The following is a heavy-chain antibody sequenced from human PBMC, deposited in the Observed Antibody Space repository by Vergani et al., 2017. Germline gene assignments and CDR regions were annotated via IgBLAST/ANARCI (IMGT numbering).Heavy chain of an antibody. CDR1: GYTFNIHW. CDR3: ARHRRDTSGWFHD. D-gene: IGHD6-19*01. CDR2: VYCGDSDA. Sequence: EVQLVQSGAQMKKPGESLKISCKGSGYTFNIHWIAWVRQVPGKGLEWLGIVYCGDSDARYSPSFQGQVTISVDESISTVYLQLNSLKASDTAIYYCARHRRDTSGWFHDWGQGTLVTVSS. J-gene: IGHJ4*02. V-gene: IGHV5-51*01.